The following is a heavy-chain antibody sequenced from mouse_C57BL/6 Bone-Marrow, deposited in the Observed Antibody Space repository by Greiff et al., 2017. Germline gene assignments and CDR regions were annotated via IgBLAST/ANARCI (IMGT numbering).Heavy chain of an antibody. CDR2: INPRSGYT. J-gene: IGHJ2*01. CDR3: GVRRGLDY. Sequence: VQVVESGAELARPGASVKMSCKASGYTFTSYSMHWVKQRPGQGLEWIGYINPRSGYTKYNQKFKDKATLTADKSSSTAYMQLSSLTSEDSAVYYCGVRRGLDYWGQGTTLTVSS. D-gene: IGHD2-14*01. V-gene: IGHV1-4*01. CDR1: GYTFTSYS.